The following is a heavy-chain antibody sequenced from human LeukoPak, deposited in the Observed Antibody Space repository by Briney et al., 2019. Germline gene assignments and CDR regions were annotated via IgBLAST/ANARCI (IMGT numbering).Heavy chain of an antibody. D-gene: IGHD3-3*01. J-gene: IGHJ6*03. Sequence: ASVKVSCKASGYTFTGYYMHWVRQAPGQGLEWMGWINPNSGGTNYAQKFQGRVTMTRDTSISTAYIELSRLRSDDTAVYYCARGYYDFWSGAYYYYYYMDVWGKGTTVTVSS. CDR3: ARGYYDFWSGAYYYYYYMDV. CDR1: GYTFTGYY. CDR2: INPNSGGT. V-gene: IGHV1-2*02.